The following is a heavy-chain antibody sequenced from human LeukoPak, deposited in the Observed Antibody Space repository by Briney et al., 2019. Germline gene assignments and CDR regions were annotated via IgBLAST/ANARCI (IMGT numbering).Heavy chain of an antibody. CDR3: ARDRTGLYMDV. CDR1: GFTFDDYA. J-gene: IGHJ6*03. Sequence: GRSLRLSCAASGFTFDDYAMHWVRQAPGKGLEWVSGISWNSGSIGYADSVKGRFTISRDNAKNSLYLQMNSLRAEDTAVYYCARDRTGLYMDVWGKGTTVTVSS. V-gene: IGHV3-9*01. CDR2: ISWNSGSI. D-gene: IGHD3/OR15-3a*01.